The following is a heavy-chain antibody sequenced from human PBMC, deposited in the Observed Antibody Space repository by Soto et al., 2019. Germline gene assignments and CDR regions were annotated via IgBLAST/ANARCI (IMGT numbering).Heavy chain of an antibody. CDR1: GFTFSSYA. J-gene: IGHJ4*02. V-gene: IGHV3-23*01. CDR3: AKDPYPIIMITFGGVIDVPFDY. CDR2: ISGSGGST. Sequence: GGSLRLSCAASGFTFSSYAMSWVRQAPGKGLEWVSAISGSGGSTYYADSVKGRFTISRDNSKNTLYLQMNSLRAEDTAVYYCAKDPYPIIMITFGGVIDVPFDYWGQGTLVTVSS. D-gene: IGHD3-16*02.